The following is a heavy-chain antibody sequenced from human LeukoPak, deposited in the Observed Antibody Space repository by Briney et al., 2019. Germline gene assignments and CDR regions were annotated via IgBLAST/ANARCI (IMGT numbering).Heavy chain of an antibody. J-gene: IGHJ6*03. D-gene: IGHD3-10*01. CDR1: GFTFSSYG. V-gene: IGHV3-30*02. Sequence: PGGSLRLSCAASGFTFSSYGMHWVRQAPGKGLEGVAFIRYHGRNKYYADSVKGRFTISRDNSKNTLYLQMNSLRAEDTAVYYCAKVNPKVREVSHYHYYYYMDVWGKGTTVTISS. CDR2: IRYHGRNK. CDR3: AKVNPKVREVSHYHYYYYMDV.